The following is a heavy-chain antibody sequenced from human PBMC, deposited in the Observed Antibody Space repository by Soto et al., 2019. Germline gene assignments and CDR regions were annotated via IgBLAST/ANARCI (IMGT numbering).Heavy chain of an antibody. D-gene: IGHD4-17*01. Sequence: SETLSLTCAVYVGSFSGYYWSWIRKTAGKGLEWMGRVYATGTSDYNPSPRSRIAMSVDISKKTFSLRLRSVTAADTGVYDCVRCGSKNLRDCFDPWGQGILVTVSS. CDR2: VYATGTS. V-gene: IGHV4-59*10. CDR1: VGSFSGYY. J-gene: IGHJ5*02. CDR3: VRCGSKNLRDCFDP.